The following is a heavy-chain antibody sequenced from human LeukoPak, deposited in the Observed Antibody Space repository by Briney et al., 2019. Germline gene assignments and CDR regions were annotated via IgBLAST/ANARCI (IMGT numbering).Heavy chain of an antibody. CDR3: GTHTGVSPFYYYDIAV. D-gene: IGHD3-3*01. Sequence: PSETLSLTCGVSGYSISSGYYWGWIRQPPVRGLEWIGTIYHSGSTYYNPSLKSRFTISMDTSTNQFSLSPCSVPPAATAVIFRGTHTGVSPFYYYDIAVCEKGTTVSVSS. V-gene: IGHV4-38-2*01. CDR2: IYHSGST. CDR1: GYSISSGYY. J-gene: IGHJ6*03.